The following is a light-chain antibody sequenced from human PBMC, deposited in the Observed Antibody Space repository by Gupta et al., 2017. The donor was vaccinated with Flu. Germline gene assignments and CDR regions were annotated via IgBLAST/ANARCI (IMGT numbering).Light chain of an antibody. Sequence: TIQCRASQSINSYLDWYQQKPGKSPQLLIYAASSLQSGVPSRFSGSGSGTDFTLTISSLQAEDFATYYCLQAHRTPLTFGEGTKVEIK. CDR2: AAS. V-gene: IGKV1-39*01. J-gene: IGKJ4*02. CDR3: LQAHRTPLT. CDR1: QSINSY.